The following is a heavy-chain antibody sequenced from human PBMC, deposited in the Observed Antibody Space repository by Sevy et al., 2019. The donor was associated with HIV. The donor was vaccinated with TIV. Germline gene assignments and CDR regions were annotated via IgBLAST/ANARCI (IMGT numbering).Heavy chain of an antibody. CDR3: ARDLGYCSGGSCYDYAFDI. Sequence: GGSLRLSCAASGFTVSSNYMSWVRQAPGKRLEWVSVIYSGGSTYYADSVKGRFTISRDNSKNTLYLQMNSLRAEDTAVYYCARDLGYCSGGSCYDYAFDIWGQGTMVTVSS. CDR2: IYSGGST. CDR1: GFTVSSNY. J-gene: IGHJ3*02. V-gene: IGHV3-53*01. D-gene: IGHD2-15*01.